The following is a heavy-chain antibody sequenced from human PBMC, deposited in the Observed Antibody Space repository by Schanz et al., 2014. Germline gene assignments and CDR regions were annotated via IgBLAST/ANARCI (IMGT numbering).Heavy chain of an antibody. J-gene: IGHJ4*02. CDR3: AKNQYDDVDLSSFYFDF. D-gene: IGHD3-10*02. Sequence: EVQLVESGGGLVQPGGSLRLSCTASGFTFSSYSMNWVRQAPGKGLEWVSYVSRSTPDIYYADSVKGRFTISRDSSKNTLYLQMNSLRPEDTAIYYCAKNQYDDVDLSSFYFDFWGQGTLVTVSS. CDR1: GFTFSSYS. V-gene: IGHV3-48*04. CDR2: VSRSTPDI.